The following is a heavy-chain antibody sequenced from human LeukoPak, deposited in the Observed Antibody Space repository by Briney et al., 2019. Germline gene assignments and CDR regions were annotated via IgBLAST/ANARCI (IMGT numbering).Heavy chain of an antibody. J-gene: IGHJ6*02. CDR1: GFSFTTPDVG. Sequence: VSGPTLGKPTQTLTLTCTFSGFSFTTPDVGVGWLRQPPRKAPEWLALISWDDDKRYSPSLISTLTTTKDTSKNQVDLTMTNMGPADSVIFYYIHVRRLGWGGVYVMDVWGQWTTVTVSS. D-gene: IGHD3-16*01. CDR2: ISWDDDK. CDR3: IHVRRLGWGGVYVMDV. V-gene: IGHV2-5*02.